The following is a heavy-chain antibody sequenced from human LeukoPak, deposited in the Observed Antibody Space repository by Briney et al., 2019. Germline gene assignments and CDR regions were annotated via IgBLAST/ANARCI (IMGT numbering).Heavy chain of an antibody. Sequence: GGSLRLSCAATGFTLSDYYMSWIRQAPGKGLEWVSYISSSGSTVYYADSVKGRFTISRDNAKNSLYLQMNSLRAEDTAVYYCARGGYDSSGYSLDYWGQGTLVTVSS. V-gene: IGHV3-11*04. D-gene: IGHD3-22*01. CDR1: GFTLSDYY. J-gene: IGHJ4*02. CDR3: ARGGYDSSGYSLDY. CDR2: ISSSGSTV.